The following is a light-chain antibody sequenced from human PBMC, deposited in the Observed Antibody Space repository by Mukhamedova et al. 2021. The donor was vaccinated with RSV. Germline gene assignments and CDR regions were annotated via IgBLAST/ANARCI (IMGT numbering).Light chain of an antibody. CDR3: RQYGSSPPVT. CDR1: QSVSSTY. CDR2: GAS. V-gene: IGKV3-20*01. Sequence: GERATLSCRASQSVSSTYLAWYQQKPGQAPRLLIYGASSRATGIPDRFSGRGSGTDFTLTISRLEPEDFAVYYCRQYGSSPPVTFGP. J-gene: IGKJ3*01.